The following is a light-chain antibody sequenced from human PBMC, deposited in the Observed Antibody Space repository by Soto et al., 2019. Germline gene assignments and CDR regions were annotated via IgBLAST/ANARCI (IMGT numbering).Light chain of an antibody. Sequence: EIVLTQSPGTLSLSAGERVTLSCRASQSLRSSYLAWYQRKPGQAPRLLIYGASNRATDIPDRFSGSGSGTDFSLAISRLEPEDSAVYYCLQYDTSPRTFGQGTKVEIK. V-gene: IGKV3-20*01. CDR1: QSLRSSY. CDR2: GAS. CDR3: LQYDTSPRT. J-gene: IGKJ1*01.